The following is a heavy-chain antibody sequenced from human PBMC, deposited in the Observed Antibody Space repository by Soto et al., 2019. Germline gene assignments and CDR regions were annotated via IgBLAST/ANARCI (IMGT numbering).Heavy chain of an antibody. J-gene: IGHJ4*02. V-gene: IGHV3-30*18. CDR2: ISYDGSHK. Sequence: QVQLVESGGGVVQPGRSLRLSCAGSGFTFSNYGLHWVRQAPGKGLEWVAVISYDGSHKYYADFVKGRFTISRYNSNNMMYRQMDSLRAEYTAVYYCAKDGAPRYCGRSSCHPAGAYWGQGTLFTVSS. D-gene: IGHD2-15*01. CDR3: AKDGAPRYCGRSSCHPAGAY. CDR1: GFTFSNYG.